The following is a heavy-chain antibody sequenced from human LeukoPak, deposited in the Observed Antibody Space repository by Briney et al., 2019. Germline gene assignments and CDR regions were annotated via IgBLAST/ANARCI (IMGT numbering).Heavy chain of an antibody. J-gene: IGHJ4*02. CDR2: ISYDGSNK. CDR1: GFTFSSYA. V-gene: IGHV3-30*03. CDR3: SRDLELSGSYFFDY. D-gene: IGHD1-26*01. Sequence: GGSLRLSCAASGFTFSSYAMHWVRQAPGKGLEWVAVISYDGSNKNYADSVKGRFTISRGNSKNTLYLQMNSLRPEDTAVYYCSRDLELSGSYFFDYWGQGTLVTVSS.